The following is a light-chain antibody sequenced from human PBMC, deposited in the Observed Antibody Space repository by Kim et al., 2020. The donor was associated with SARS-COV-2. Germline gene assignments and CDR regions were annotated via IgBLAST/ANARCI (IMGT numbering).Light chain of an antibody. CDR3: QLWDTSGAYGV. J-gene: IGLJ3*02. CDR1: NIGSYS. CDR2: FDS. V-gene: IGLV3-21*04. Sequence: SYELTQPPSVSVAPGETARMTCGGNNIGSYSVHWYQQKPGHAPVPVISFDSDRPSGIPERFSGSNSRNTATLTISRVEVEDEADHYCQLWDTSGAYGVFGGGTKPTVL.